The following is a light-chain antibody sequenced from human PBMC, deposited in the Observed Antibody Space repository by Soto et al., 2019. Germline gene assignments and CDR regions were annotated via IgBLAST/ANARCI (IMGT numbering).Light chain of an antibody. CDR3: QQYNTWPPIT. Sequence: DIVLTQSPATLSLSPGERATLSCRASQSVSSYLAWYQQKPGQAPRLLIYDASNRATGIPARFSGSGSWTEFTLTISSLQSEDFAVYYCQQYNTWPPITFGQGTRLEIK. CDR2: DAS. V-gene: IGKV3-11*01. CDR1: QSVSSY. J-gene: IGKJ5*01.